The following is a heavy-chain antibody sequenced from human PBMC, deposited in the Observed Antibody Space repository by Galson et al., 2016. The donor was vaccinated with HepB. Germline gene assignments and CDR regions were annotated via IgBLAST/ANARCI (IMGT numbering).Heavy chain of an antibody. CDR2: IAHSGSA. CDR1: GGSFSDDS. V-gene: IGHV4-34*01. D-gene: IGHD3-22*01. CDR3: ARGRSGRQGFYDSGGYYYEGSRYVYFDY. Sequence: SETLYLTCGVSGGSFSDDSWSWIRQPPGKGLASIAEIAHSGSASHKPSLRNRFTITIDTSTNQFSLKLTSMTAADTAVYFCARGRSGRQGFYDSGGYYYEGSRYVYFDYWGQGTLVTVSS. J-gene: IGHJ4*02.